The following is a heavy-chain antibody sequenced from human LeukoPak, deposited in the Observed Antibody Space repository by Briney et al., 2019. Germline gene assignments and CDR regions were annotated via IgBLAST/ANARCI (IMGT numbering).Heavy chain of an antibody. CDR2: INPNSGGT. CDR1: GYTFTGYY. V-gene: IGHV1-2*06. CDR3: ARSIPPYYDILTGYGPLY. Sequence: ASVKVSCKASGYTFTGYYMHWVRPAPGQGHEWMGRINPNSGGTNYAQKFQGRVTMTRDTSISTAYMELSRLRSDDTAVYYCARSIPPYYDILTGYGPLYWGQGTLVTVSS. D-gene: IGHD3-9*01. J-gene: IGHJ4*02.